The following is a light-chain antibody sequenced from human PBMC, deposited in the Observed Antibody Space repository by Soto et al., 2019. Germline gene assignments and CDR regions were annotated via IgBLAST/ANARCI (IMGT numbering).Light chain of an antibody. Sequence: EIVLTQSPDTLSLSPGERATLSCRASQRVTNNNSAWYQQKPGQAPRLLIYYASSRATGIPDRFSGSGSGTDFTLTISRLEPEDFAVYYCQQYGSSYTFGQGTKLEIK. CDR2: YAS. V-gene: IGKV3-20*01. J-gene: IGKJ2*01. CDR3: QQYGSSYT. CDR1: QRVTNNN.